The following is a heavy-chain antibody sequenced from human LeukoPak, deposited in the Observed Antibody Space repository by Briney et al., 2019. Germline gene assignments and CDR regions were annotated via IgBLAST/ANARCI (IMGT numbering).Heavy chain of an antibody. J-gene: IGHJ5*02. CDR3: ARGKWHQLVQDRFDP. Sequence: ASVKVSCKASGYTFTGYDITWVRQAPGQGLEWMGWISAYNGNTNYAQKLQDRVTMTTDTSTNTAYMELRSLRSDDTAIYYCARGKWHQLVQDRFDPWGQGTLVTVSS. CDR2: ISAYNGNT. CDR1: GYTFTGYD. D-gene: IGHD6-13*01. V-gene: IGHV1-18*04.